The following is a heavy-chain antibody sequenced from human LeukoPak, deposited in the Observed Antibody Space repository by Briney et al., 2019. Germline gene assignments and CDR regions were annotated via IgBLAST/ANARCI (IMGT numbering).Heavy chain of an antibody. J-gene: IGHJ4*02. CDR3: ARLPRYSSSSVPIDY. CDR2: IYYSGST. CDR1: GGSISSYY. V-gene: IGHV4-59*08. Sequence: PSETLSLTCTVSGGSISSYYWSWIRQPPGKGLEWIGYIYYSGSTNYNPSLKSRVTISVDTSKNQFSLKLSSVTAADTAVYYCARLPRYSSSSVPIDYWGQGTLVTVSS. D-gene: IGHD6-6*01.